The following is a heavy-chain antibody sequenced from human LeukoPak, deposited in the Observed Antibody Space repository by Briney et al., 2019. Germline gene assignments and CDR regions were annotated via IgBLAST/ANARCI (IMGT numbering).Heavy chain of an antibody. CDR2: IYYSGST. J-gene: IGHJ6*02. V-gene: IGHV4-59*06. CDR3: ARESPSYEVPAAIGDYYYYGMDV. CDR1: GGSISSYY. D-gene: IGHD2-2*01. Sequence: PSETLSLTCTVSGGSISSYYWSWIRQHPGKGLEWIGYIYYSGSTYYNPSLKSRVTISVDTSKNQFSLKLSSVTAADTAVYYCARESPSYEVPAAIGDYYYYGMDVWGQGTTVTVSS.